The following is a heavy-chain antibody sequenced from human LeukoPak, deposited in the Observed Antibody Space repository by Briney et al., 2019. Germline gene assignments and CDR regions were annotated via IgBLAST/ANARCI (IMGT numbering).Heavy chain of an antibody. V-gene: IGHV3-30*18. CDR2: ISYDGSNK. Sequence: GGSLRLSCAASGFTFSNYGMYWVRQAPGKGLEWVAVISYDGSNKYYADSVKGRFTISRDNSKNTLYLQMNSLRAEDTAVYYCAKDSSGSYQNFDYWGQGTLVTVSS. CDR3: AKDSSGSYQNFDY. CDR1: GFTFSNYG. D-gene: IGHD1-26*01. J-gene: IGHJ4*02.